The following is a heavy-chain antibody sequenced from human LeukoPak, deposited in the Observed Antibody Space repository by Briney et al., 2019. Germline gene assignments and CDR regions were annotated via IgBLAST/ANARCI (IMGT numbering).Heavy chain of an antibody. D-gene: IGHD3-9*01. V-gene: IGHV4-59*01. CDR3: ARRYYDILTGYSYFDY. Sequence: SETLSLTCTVPGGSISSYYWSWIRQPPGKGLEWIGYIYYSGSTNYNPSLKSRVTISVDTSKNQFSLKLSSVTAADTAVYYCARRYYDILTGYSYFDYWGQGTLVTVSS. J-gene: IGHJ4*02. CDR1: GGSISSYY. CDR2: IYYSGST.